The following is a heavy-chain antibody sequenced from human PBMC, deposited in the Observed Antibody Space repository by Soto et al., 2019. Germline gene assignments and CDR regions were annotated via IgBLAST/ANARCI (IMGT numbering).Heavy chain of an antibody. CDR1: GFSLSNARMG. Sequence: QVTLKESGPVLVKPTETLTLTCTVSGFSLSNARMGVSWIRQPPGKALEWLAHIFSNNEKSYITSLKSRLTISKNTSKSQVVLTMTNMDPVDTATYYCARVYAYYDFWSGYSNLWDYFDYWGQGTLVTVSS. CDR2: IFSNNEK. J-gene: IGHJ4*02. D-gene: IGHD3-3*01. CDR3: ARVYAYYDFWSGYSNLWDYFDY. V-gene: IGHV2-26*01.